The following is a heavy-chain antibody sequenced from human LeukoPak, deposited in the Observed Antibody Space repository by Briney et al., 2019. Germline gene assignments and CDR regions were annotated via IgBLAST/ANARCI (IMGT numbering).Heavy chain of an antibody. J-gene: IGHJ4*02. CDR2: IYYSGST. V-gene: IGHV4-59*01. CDR3: AREDSSGYYAY. CDR1: GGSISSYY. D-gene: IGHD3-22*01. Sequence: SETLSLTCTVSGGSISSYYWSWVRQPPGKGLEWIGYIYYSGSTNYNPSLKSRVTISVDTSKNQFSLKLSSVTAADTAVYYCAREDSSGYYAYWGQGTLVTVSS.